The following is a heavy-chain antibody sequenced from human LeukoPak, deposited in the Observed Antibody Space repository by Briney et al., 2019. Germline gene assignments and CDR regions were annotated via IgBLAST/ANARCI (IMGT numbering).Heavy chain of an antibody. D-gene: IGHD1-26*01. CDR1: GFTFSSYG. Sequence: GSLRLSCAASGFTFSSYGMHWVRQAPGKGLEWVAVIWYDGSNEYYADSVKGRFTISRDNSKNTLYLQMNSLRAEDTAVYYCARDMGKSGAFDIWGQGTMVTVSS. CDR2: IWYDGSNE. J-gene: IGHJ3*02. CDR3: ARDMGKSGAFDI. V-gene: IGHV3-33*01.